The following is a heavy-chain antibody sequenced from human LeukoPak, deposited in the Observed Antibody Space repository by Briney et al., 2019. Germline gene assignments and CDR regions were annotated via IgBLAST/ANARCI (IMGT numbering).Heavy chain of an antibody. D-gene: IGHD1-26*01. CDR3: AREQELLGYDAFDI. Sequence: ASVKVSCKASGYTFTSYGISWVRQAPGQELEWMGWISAYNGNTNYAQKLQGRVTMTTDTSTSTAYMELRSLRSDDTAVYYCAREQELLGYDAFDIWGQGTMVTVSS. V-gene: IGHV1-18*01. CDR1: GYTFTSYG. J-gene: IGHJ3*02. CDR2: ISAYNGNT.